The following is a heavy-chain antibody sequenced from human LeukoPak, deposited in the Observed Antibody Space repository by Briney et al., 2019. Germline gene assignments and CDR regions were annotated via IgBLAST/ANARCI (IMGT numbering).Heavy chain of an antibody. D-gene: IGHD3-22*01. Sequence: GGSLRLSCAASGFTFSSYAMSWVRQAPGKGLEWVSAISGSGGSTYYADSVKGRFTISRDNSKNTLYLQMNSLRAEDTAVYYCAKDDYYDSSGPLDYWGQGTLVTVSS. CDR3: AKDDYYDSSGPLDY. V-gene: IGHV3-23*01. CDR2: ISGSGGST. CDR1: GFTFSSYA. J-gene: IGHJ4*02.